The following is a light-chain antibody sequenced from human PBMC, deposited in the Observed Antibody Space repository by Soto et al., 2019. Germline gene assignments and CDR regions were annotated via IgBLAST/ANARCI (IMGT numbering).Light chain of an antibody. Sequence: AIQMTQSPSSLSASVGDRVTIACRATQDIREDLGWYQQKPGKAPKLLIYAAASLQGEVPSRFSGSRSGTEFTITISSLQPEDLAPYFCLPDYGFPLTFGGRTTVEIK. CDR2: AAA. V-gene: IGKV1-6*01. CDR3: LPDYGFPLT. CDR1: QDIRED. J-gene: IGKJ4*01.